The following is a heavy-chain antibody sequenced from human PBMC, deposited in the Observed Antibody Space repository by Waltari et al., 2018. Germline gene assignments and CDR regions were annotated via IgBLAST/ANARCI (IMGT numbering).Heavy chain of an antibody. J-gene: IGHJ4*02. D-gene: IGHD4-4*01. Sequence: QLQLQESGPGLVKPSETLSLTCTVSGGSISSSSYYWGWIRRPPGKGLEWIGSIYYSGSTYYNPSLKSRVTISVDTSKNQFSLKLSSVTAADTAVYYCARQEKIIDGYSLDYWGQGTLVTVSS. V-gene: IGHV4-39*01. CDR3: ARQEKIIDGYSLDY. CDR1: GGSISSSSYY. CDR2: IYYSGST.